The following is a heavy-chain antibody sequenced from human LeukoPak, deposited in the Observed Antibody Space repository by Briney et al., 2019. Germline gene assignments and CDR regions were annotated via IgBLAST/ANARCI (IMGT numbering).Heavy chain of an antibody. CDR3: ARDLGYNYVTLGY. CDR2: ISYDGSNK. Sequence: GGSLRLSCAASGFTFSSYAMHWVRQAPGKGLEWVAVISYDGSNKYYADSVKGRFTISRDNSKNTLYLQMNSLRAEDTAVYYCARDLGYNYVTLGYWGQETLVTVSS. D-gene: IGHD5-24*01. J-gene: IGHJ4*02. V-gene: IGHV3-30*04. CDR1: GFTFSSYA.